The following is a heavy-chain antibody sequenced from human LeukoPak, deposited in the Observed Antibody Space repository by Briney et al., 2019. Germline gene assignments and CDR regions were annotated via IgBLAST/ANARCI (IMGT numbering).Heavy chain of an antibody. V-gene: IGHV4-39*01. J-gene: IGHJ4*02. Sequence: SETLSLTCTVSGDSISSSTYYWGWIRQPPGKGLERIGNIYHSGSTYYNPSLKSRVTMSVGTSKNQFSLKLSSVTAGDTAVYYCARRCGSTSCFRYWGQGTQVTVAS. D-gene: IGHD2-2*01. CDR1: GDSISSSTYY. CDR3: ARRCGSTSCFRY. CDR2: IYHSGST.